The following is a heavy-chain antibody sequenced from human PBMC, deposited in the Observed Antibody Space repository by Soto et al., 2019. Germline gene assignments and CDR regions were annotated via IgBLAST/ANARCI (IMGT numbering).Heavy chain of an antibody. CDR3: ARANPGVTTVVTSHYFDY. J-gene: IGHJ4*02. Sequence: PSETLSLTCTVSGGSISSYYWSWIRQPPGKGLEWIGYIDYSENTNYNPSLKSRVTISVDTSKNQFSLKLSSVTAADTAVYYCARANPGVTTVVTSHYFDYWGQGTLVTVSS. CDR1: GGSISSYY. D-gene: IGHD4-17*01. CDR2: IDYSENT. V-gene: IGHV4-59*01.